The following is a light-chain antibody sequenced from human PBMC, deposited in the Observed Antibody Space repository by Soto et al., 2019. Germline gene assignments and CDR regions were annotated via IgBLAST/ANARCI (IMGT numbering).Light chain of an antibody. J-gene: IGKJ1*01. CDR1: QSISSW. CDR2: DAS. V-gene: IGKV1-5*01. CDR3: QLYNSYSQT. Sequence: DIQMTQSPSTLSASVGDRVTITCRASQSISSWLAWYQQKPGKAPKLLIYDASSVESGVPSRFSGSGSGTEFTLTLSSLQPDDFATYCCQLYNSYSQTFGQGTKVEI.